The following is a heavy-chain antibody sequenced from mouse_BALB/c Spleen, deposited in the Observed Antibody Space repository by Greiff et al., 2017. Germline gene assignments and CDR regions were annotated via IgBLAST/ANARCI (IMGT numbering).Heavy chain of an antibody. CDR1: GYAFSSSW. V-gene: IGHV1-82*01. D-gene: IGHD2-4*01. CDR3: ARADYALDY. CDR2: IYPGDGDT. Sequence: QVQLQQSGPELVKPGASVKISCKASGYAFSSSWMNWVKQRPGQGLEWIGRIYPGDGDTNYNGKFKGKATLTADKSSSTAYMQLSSLTSVDSAVYFCARADYALDYWGQGTTLTVSS. J-gene: IGHJ2*01.